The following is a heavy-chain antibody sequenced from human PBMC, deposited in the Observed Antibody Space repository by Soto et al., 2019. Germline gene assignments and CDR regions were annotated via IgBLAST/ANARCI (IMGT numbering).Heavy chain of an antibody. Sequence: SETLCLTCSVAGGYISGSSYYWGWISQPPGKGLEWIGSIYYSGSTYYNPSLKSRVTISVDTSKNQFSLKLSSVTAADTAVYYCARQRLGGSGSYWFDPWGQGTLVTVSS. V-gene: IGHV4-39*01. D-gene: IGHD3-10*01. CDR2: IYYSGST. CDR3: ARQRLGGSGSYWFDP. J-gene: IGHJ5*02. CDR1: GGYISGSSYY.